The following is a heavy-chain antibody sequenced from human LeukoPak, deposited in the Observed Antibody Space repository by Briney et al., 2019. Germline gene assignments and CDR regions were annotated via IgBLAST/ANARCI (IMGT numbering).Heavy chain of an antibody. Sequence: GGSLRLSCATSGFIFSNYAVNWVRQAPGKGLEWVSAISGSGGSTYYADSVKGRFTISRDNSKNTLYLQMNSPRAEDTAVYYCAKDRRSFGELLWQNDYWGQGTLVTVPS. V-gene: IGHV3-23*01. J-gene: IGHJ4*02. CDR2: ISGSGGST. CDR1: GFIFSNYA. CDR3: AKDRRSFGELLWQNDY. D-gene: IGHD3-10*01.